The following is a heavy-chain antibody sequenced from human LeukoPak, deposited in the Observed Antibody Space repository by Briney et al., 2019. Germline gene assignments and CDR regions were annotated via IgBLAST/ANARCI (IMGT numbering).Heavy chain of an antibody. D-gene: IGHD2-2*01. CDR2: ISAYNGNT. J-gene: IGHJ4*02. CDR1: GYTFTSYG. V-gene: IGHV1-18*01. CDR3: ATGSSTRAFGYFDY. Sequence: ASVKVSCKASGYTFTSYGISWVRQAPGQGLEWMGWISAYNGNTNYAQKLQGRVTMTTDTSTSTAYMELRSLRSDDTAVYYCATGSSTRAFGYFDYWGQGTLVTGSS.